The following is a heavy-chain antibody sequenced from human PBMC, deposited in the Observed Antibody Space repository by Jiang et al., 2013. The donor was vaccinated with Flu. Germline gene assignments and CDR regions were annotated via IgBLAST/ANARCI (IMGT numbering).Heavy chain of an antibody. D-gene: IGHD3-3*01. CDR2: VNAGGGSR. CDR3: DKRYGRIFGVLLKP. J-gene: IGHJ4*02. CDR1: GFTFSNYA. V-gene: IGHV3-23*04. Sequence: VQLVESGGGVVQPGRSLRLSCAASGFTFSNYAMSWVRQAPGKGLEWVSGVNAGGGSRNYADSVKGRFTISRDDAKNTLYLQMNSLRAEDTAFYYCDKRYGRIFGVLLKPWGQGTLVTVSS.